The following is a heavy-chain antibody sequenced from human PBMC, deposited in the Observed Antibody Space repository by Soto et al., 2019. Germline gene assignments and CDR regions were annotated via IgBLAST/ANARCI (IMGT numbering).Heavy chain of an antibody. CDR2: IKSKTDGGTT. D-gene: IGHD3-3*01. Sequence: EVQLVESGGGLVKPGGSLRLSCAASGFTFSNAWMNWVRQAPGKGLEWVGRIKSKTDGGTTDYAAPVKGRFTISRDDSKNTLYLQMNSLKTEDTAVYYCTTDTGIYYDFWSGYLAHYGMDVWGQGTTVTVSS. CDR1: GFTFSNAW. V-gene: IGHV3-15*07. CDR3: TTDTGIYYDFWSGYLAHYGMDV. J-gene: IGHJ6*02.